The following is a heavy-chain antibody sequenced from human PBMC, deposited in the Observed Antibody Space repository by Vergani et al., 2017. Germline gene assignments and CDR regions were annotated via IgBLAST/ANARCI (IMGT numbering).Heavy chain of an antibody. J-gene: IGHJ4*02. D-gene: IGHD2-15*01. CDR2: IHTSGST. CDR3: ARGSCLGGSCYKPLFYY. V-gene: IGHV4-61*02. CDR1: GGSINSHNYY. Sequence: QVQLQESGPGLVKPSQTLSLTCTVSGGSINSHNYYWSWIRQPAGKGLEWIGRIHTSGSTNYNPSLKSRVTMSEDTSKNQFSLNLTSVTAADTAVYFCARGSCLGGSCYKPLFYYWGQGILVTVCS.